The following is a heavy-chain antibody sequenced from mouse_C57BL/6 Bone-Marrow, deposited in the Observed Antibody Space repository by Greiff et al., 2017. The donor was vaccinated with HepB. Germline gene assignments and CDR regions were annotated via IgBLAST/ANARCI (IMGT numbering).Heavy chain of an antibody. V-gene: IGHV1-18*01. CDR3: ARWRGWLLPMDY. J-gene: IGHJ4*01. Sequence: EVQLQQSGPELVKPGASVKIPCKASGYTFTDYNMDWVKQSHGKSLEWIGDINPNNGGTIYNQKFKGKSTLTVDKSSSTAYMELRSLTSEDTAVYYCARWRGWLLPMDYWGQGTSVTVSS. CDR2: INPNNGGT. CDR1: GYTFTDYN. D-gene: IGHD2-3*01.